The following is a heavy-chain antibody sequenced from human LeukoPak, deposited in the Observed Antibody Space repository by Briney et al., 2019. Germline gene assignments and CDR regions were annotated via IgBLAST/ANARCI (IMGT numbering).Heavy chain of an antibody. Sequence: SETLSLTCAVYGGSFSGYYWSWIRQPPGKGLEWIGEINHSGSTNYNPSLKSRVTISVDTSKNQFSLKVSSVTAADTAVYYCARDTHSNERSDYWGQGALVTVSS. CDR3: ARDTHSNERSDY. J-gene: IGHJ4*02. D-gene: IGHD1-1*01. CDR1: GGSFSGYY. V-gene: IGHV4-34*01. CDR2: INHSGST.